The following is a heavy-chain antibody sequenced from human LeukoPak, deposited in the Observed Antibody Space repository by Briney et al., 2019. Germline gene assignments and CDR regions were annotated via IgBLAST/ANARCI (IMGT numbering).Heavy chain of an antibody. V-gene: IGHV3-7*01. Sequence: PGGSLRLSCAASGFTFSSYLMTWVRQAPGKGLEWVANIKQDGSEKYYVDSVKGRFTISRDNAKNSLYLQMNSLRAEDTAMYYCARVEGRIVVVPAAMRTPIYYYYYMDVWGKGTTVTVSS. CDR2: IKQDGSEK. CDR3: ARVEGRIVVVPAAMRTPIYYYYYMDV. J-gene: IGHJ6*03. D-gene: IGHD2-2*01. CDR1: GFTFSSYL.